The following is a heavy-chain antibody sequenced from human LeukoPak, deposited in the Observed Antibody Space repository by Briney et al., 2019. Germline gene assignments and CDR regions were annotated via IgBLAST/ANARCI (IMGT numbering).Heavy chain of an antibody. V-gene: IGHV1-8*01. CDR2: MNPNSGNT. CDR1: GYTFTSYD. CDR3: ARGSSPNCGGDCPAGP. J-gene: IGHJ5*02. D-gene: IGHD2-21*02. Sequence: ASVKVSCKASGYTFTSYDINWVRQATGQGLEWMGWMNPNSGNTGYAQKFQGRVTMTRSTSISTAYMELSSLRSEDTAVYYCARGSSPNCGGDCPAGPWGQGTLVTASS.